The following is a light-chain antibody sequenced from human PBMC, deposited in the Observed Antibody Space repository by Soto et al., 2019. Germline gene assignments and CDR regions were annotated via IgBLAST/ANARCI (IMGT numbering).Light chain of an antibody. CDR1: SSDVGGYNY. CDR3: SSYAGSNNFV. V-gene: IGLV2-8*01. J-gene: IGLJ1*01. CDR2: EVS. Sequence: QSVLTQPPSASGSPGQSVTISCTGTSSDVGGYNYVSWCQHHPGKAPKLMIYEVSKRPSGVPDRFSGSKSGNTASLTVTGVQAEDEADYYCSSYAGSNNFVFGTGTKVTVL.